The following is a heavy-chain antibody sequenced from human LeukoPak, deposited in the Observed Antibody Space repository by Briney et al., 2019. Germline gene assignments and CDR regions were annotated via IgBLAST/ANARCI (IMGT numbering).Heavy chain of an antibody. CDR2: IKQDGTER. CDR1: GFTFTTYW. CDR3: ARFTSSWP. Sequence: PGGSLRLSCAASGFTFTTYWMSWVRQAPGKGLEWVANIKQDGTERYYVDSVKGRFTISRDNAKNSLYLQMNSLRAEDTAVYYCARFTSSWPWGQGTLVTVSS. V-gene: IGHV3-7*01. D-gene: IGHD6-13*01. J-gene: IGHJ4*02.